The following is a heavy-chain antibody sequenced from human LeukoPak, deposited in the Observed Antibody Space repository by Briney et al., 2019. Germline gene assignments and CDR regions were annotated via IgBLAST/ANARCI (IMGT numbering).Heavy chain of an antibody. CDR2: IKAGNGDT. Sequence: ASVKVSCKASGSTFTNYVVHWVRQAPGQRPEWMGGIKAGNGDTKYSPNFQGRGTITRDTSASTAYMELSSLTSEDTALYYCARDDCGATCYPGGYWGQGTLVTVSS. J-gene: IGHJ4*02. CDR1: GSTFTNYV. D-gene: IGHD2-21*01. V-gene: IGHV1-3*01. CDR3: ARDDCGATCYPGGY.